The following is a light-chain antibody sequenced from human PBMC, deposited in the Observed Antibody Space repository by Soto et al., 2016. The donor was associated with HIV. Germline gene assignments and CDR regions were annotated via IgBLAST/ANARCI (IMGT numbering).Light chain of an antibody. CDR3: NSRDTSGNHWV. V-gene: IGLV3-19*01. Sequence: SSELTQDPAVSVALGQTVRITCQGDSLRRYYASWYQQKPGQAPVLVIYGKNNRRSGIPDRFSGSSSGNTASLTITGAQAEDEADYYCNSRDTSGNHWVFGGGTKLTVL. J-gene: IGLJ3*02. CDR1: SLRRYY. CDR2: GKN.